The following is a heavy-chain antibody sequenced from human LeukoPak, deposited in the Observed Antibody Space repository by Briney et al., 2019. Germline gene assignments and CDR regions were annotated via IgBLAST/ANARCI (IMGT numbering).Heavy chain of an antibody. CDR3: AKKSPIFGVVIPLFDY. Sequence: GGSLRLSCAGSGFNFSSFVMTWVRQAPGKGLEWVSSISASGRSTYYADSVKGRFTISRDNSKNTLYLQVNSLRAEGTAVYHCAKKSPIFGVVIPLFDYWGQGTLVSVSP. V-gene: IGHV3-23*01. CDR1: GFNFSSFV. D-gene: IGHD3-3*01. CDR2: ISASGRST. J-gene: IGHJ4*02.